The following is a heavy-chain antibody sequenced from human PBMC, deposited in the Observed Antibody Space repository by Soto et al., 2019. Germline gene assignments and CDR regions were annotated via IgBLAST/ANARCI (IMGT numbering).Heavy chain of an antibody. CDR2: IYYSGST. J-gene: IGHJ4*02. CDR1: GGSVSSGSYY. D-gene: IGHD6-19*01. V-gene: IGHV4-61*01. Sequence: KPSETLSLTCTVSGGSVSSGSYYWSWIRQPPGKGLEWIGYIYYSGSTNYNPSLKSRVTISVDTSKNQLSLKLSSVTAADTAVYYCARDSSGWPLFDYWGQGTLVTVSS. CDR3: ARDSSGWPLFDY.